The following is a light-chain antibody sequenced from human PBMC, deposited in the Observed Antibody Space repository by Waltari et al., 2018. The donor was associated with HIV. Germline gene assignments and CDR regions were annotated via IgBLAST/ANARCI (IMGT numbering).Light chain of an antibody. Sequence: LTQPASVSGSPGQSITISCTGTSRDVGGYIYVSWYQQHPGKAPKLMIYDVSNRPSGVSNRFSGSKSGNTASLTISGLQAEDEADYYCTSYTSSTTFWVFGGGTKLTVL. CDR2: DVS. V-gene: IGLV2-14*03. CDR1: SRDVGGYIY. CDR3: TSYTSSTTFWV. J-gene: IGLJ3*02.